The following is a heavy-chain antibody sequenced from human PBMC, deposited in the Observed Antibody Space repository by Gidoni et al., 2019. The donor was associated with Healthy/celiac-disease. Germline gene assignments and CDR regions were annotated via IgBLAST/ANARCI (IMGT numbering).Heavy chain of an antibody. V-gene: IGHV4-39*01. CDR2: IYYSGST. Sequence: QLQLQESGPGLVKPSETLSLTCTVSAGSISSSSYYWGWIRQPPGKGLEWIGSIYYSGSTYYNPSLKSRVTISVDTSKNQFSLKLSSVTAADTAVYYCARHAVADAFDIWGQGTMVTVSS. CDR1: AGSISSSSYY. CDR3: ARHAVADAFDI. J-gene: IGHJ3*02.